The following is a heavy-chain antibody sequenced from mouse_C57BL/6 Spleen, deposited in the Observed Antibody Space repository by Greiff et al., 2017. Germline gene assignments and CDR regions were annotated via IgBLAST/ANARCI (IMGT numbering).Heavy chain of an antibody. CDR1: GYAFSSYW. CDR2: IYPGDGDT. D-gene: IGHD2-2*01. CDR3: ARWDMVTTGEFAY. Sequence: VQLQQSGAELVKPGASVKISCKASGYAFSSYWMNWVKQRPGKGLEWIGQIYPGDGDTNYNGKFKGKATLTADKSSSTAYMQLSSLTSEDSAVYFCARWDMVTTGEFAYWGQGTLVTVSA. V-gene: IGHV1-80*01. J-gene: IGHJ3*01.